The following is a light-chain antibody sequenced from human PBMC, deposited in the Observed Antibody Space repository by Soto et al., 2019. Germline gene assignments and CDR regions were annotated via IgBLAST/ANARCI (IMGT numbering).Light chain of an antibody. V-gene: IGKV1-27*01. CDR3: QKYNSAPWT. J-gene: IGKJ1*01. CDR1: QGIGTY. Sequence: DIQMTQSPSSLSASVGDRVTITCRASQGIGTYLAWYQQKPGKVPKLLIYAASTLQSGVPSRFSGSGSGTDFTRTISSLQPEDVATYYCQKYNSAPWTFGQGTKVEIK. CDR2: AAS.